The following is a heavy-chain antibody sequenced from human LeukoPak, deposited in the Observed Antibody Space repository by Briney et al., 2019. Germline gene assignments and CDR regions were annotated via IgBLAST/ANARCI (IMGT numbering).Heavy chain of an antibody. CDR3: ALLTVTTRSFDY. D-gene: IGHD4-17*01. CDR2: INPSGGST. V-gene: IGHV1-46*01. CDR1: GYTFTSYY. J-gene: IGHJ4*02. Sequence: ASVKVSCKASGYTFTSYYMHWVRQARGQGLEWMGIINPSGGSTSYAQKFQGRVTMTRDMSTSTVYMELSSLRSEDTAVYYCALLTVTTRSFDYWGQGTLVTVSS.